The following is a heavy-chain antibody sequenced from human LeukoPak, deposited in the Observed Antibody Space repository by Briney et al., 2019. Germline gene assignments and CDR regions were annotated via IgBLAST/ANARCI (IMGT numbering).Heavy chain of an antibody. CDR1: GGTFSSYA. J-gene: IGHJ4*02. CDR3: ARAPTMVSGGFDY. D-gene: IGHD3-10*01. Sequence: ASVKVSCKASGGTFSSYAISWVRQAPGQGLEWMGRIIPIFGIANYAQKFQGRVTITADKSTSTVYMELSSLRSEDTAVYYCARAPTMVSGGFDYWGQGTLVTVSS. CDR2: IIPIFGIA. V-gene: IGHV1-69*04.